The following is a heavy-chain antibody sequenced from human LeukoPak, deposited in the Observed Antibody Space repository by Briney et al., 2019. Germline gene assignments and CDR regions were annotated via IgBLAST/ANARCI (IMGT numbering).Heavy chain of an antibody. CDR1: GFSFSILN. CDR3: VREGRKWGSGSLNYFDY. D-gene: IGHD3-10*01. V-gene: IGHV3-21*01. Sequence: GGSLRLSCAASGFSFSILNMNWVRLAPGKGLEWVSSISGRSSFIWYADSVKGRFTISRDNAKNSLYLQLSGLRAEDTAVYYCVREGRKWGSGSLNYFDYWGQGTLVTVSS. J-gene: IGHJ4*02. CDR2: ISGRSSFI.